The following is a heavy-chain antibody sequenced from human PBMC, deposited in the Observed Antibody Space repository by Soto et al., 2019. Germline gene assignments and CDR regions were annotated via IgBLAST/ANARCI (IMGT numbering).Heavy chain of an antibody. V-gene: IGHV3-15*01. CDR1: GFTFSNAW. D-gene: IGHD2-15*01. J-gene: IGHJ4*02. Sequence: EVQLVESGGGLVKPGGSLRLSCAASGFTFSNAWMSWVRQAPGKGLEWVGRIKSKTDGGTTDYAAPVKGRFTIPRDDSKNTLYLQMNSLKTEDTAVYYCTTGEGGYCSGGSCYDYWGQGTLVTVSS. CDR2: IKSKTDGGTT. CDR3: TTGEGGYCSGGSCYDY.